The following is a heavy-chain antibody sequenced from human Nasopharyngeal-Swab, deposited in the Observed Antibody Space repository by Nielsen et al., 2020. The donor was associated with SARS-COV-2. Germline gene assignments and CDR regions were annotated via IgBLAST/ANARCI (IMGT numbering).Heavy chain of an antibody. Sequence: GGSLRLSCAASGFSFHGHAMYWVRQAPGKGLQWVAVISYDGSEKKYADFVKGRFTISRDNSKNMVYLQMSSLRPEDTGVYYCAKARAAAATAYMDVWGKGTTVTASS. D-gene: IGHD6-13*01. J-gene: IGHJ6*03. CDR3: AKARAAAATAYMDV. V-gene: IGHV3-30*04. CDR2: ISYDGSEK. CDR1: GFSFHGHA.